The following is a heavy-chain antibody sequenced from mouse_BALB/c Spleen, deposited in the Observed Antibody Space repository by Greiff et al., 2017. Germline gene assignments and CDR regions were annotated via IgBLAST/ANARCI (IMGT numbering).Heavy chain of an antibody. V-gene: IGHV1S22*01. Sequence: LQQPGSELVRPGASVKLSCKASGYTFTSYWMHWVKQRHGQGLEWIGNIYPGSGSTNYDEKFKSKGTLTVDTSSSTAYMHRSSLTSEDSAVYYCTRSAYYRYDRYFDVWGAGTTVTVSS. D-gene: IGHD2-14*01. CDR2: IYPGSGST. CDR1: GYTFTSYW. J-gene: IGHJ1*01. CDR3: TRSAYYRYDRYFDV.